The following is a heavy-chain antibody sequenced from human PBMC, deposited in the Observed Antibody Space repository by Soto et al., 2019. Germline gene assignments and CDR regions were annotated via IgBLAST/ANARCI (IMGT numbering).Heavy chain of an antibody. CDR1: GFTFSSYG. V-gene: IGHV3-30*18. J-gene: IGHJ6*02. CDR2: ISYDGSNK. CDR3: AKDKEVRADYGDYGGYYGMDV. Sequence: QVQLVESGGGVVQPGRSLRLSCAASGFTFSSYGMHWVRQAPGKGLEWVAGISYDGSNKYYADSVKGRFTHSRDNSKNTLYLKMNSLRAEDTAVYYLAKDKEVRADYGDYGGYYGMDVWGQGTTVTV. D-gene: IGHD4-17*01.